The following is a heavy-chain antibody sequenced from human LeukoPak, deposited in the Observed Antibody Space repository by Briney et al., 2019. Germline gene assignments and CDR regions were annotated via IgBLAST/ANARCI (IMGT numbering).Heavy chain of an antibody. CDR3: ARVVVFGVVSSDYYYYYMDV. CDR2: IYTSGST. Sequence: MPSETLSLTCTVSGGSISSYYWGWIRQPAGKGLEWIGRIYTSGSTNYNPSLKSRVTMSVDTSKNQFSLKLSSVTAADTAVYYCARVVVFGVVSSDYYYYYMDVWGKGTTVTVSS. CDR1: GGSISSYY. V-gene: IGHV4-4*07. D-gene: IGHD3-3*01. J-gene: IGHJ6*03.